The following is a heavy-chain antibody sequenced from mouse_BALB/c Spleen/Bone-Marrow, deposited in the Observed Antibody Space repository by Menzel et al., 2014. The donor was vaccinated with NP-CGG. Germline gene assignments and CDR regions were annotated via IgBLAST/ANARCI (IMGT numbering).Heavy chain of an antibody. CDR3: ASPGTY. Sequence: EVKLVGSGGGLVQPGGSLKLSCATSGFTFSDYYMYWVRQTPEKRLEWVAYISNGGGSSTYYPDTVKGRFTISRDNAKNTLYLQMSRLKSEDTAMYYCASPGTYWGQGTLVPVSA. V-gene: IGHV5-12*02. D-gene: IGHD4-1*01. CDR1: GFTFSDYY. J-gene: IGHJ3*01. CDR2: ISNGGGSST.